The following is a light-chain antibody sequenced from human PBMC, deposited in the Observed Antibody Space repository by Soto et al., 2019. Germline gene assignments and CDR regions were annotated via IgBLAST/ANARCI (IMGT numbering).Light chain of an antibody. V-gene: IGKV3-20*01. Sequence: ETVLTQSPGTLSLSPGERATLSCRASQSVSTNYLAWYQQKPGLAPRLVTYGTTSRATGIPDRFSGSGSGTDFTLTISRLEPEDFAVYYCQQYSGSSYTFGQGTKLEI. CDR1: QSVSTNY. J-gene: IGKJ2*01. CDR2: GTT. CDR3: QQYSGSSYT.